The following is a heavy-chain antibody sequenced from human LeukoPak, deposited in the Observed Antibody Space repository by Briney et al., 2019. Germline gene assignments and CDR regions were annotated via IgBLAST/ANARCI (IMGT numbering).Heavy chain of an antibody. CDR2: IHYNGIT. V-gene: IGHV4-59*08. D-gene: IGHD1-26*01. Sequence: KPSETLSLTCTVSGSMYSYYWSWIRQPPGKGLEWIGYIHYNGITNYSPSLKSRVTMSLDTSKNQVSLKLNSVSAADTAVYYCARHISSGGTYAHFDYWGQGTLVTVSS. J-gene: IGHJ4*02. CDR3: ARHISSGGTYAHFDY. CDR1: GSMYSYY.